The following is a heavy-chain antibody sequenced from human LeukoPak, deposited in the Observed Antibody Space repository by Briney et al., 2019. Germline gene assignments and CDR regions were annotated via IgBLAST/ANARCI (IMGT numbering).Heavy chain of an antibody. CDR2: IKSKTDGGTT. J-gene: IGHJ4*02. CDR3: TTDSSIYYYGSGTPGY. Sequence: GGSLRLSCAASGFTFSNAWMSWVRQAPGKGLEWVGRIKSKTDGGTTDYAAPVKGRFTISRDDSKNTLYLQMNSLKTEDTAMYYCTTDSSIYYYGSGTPGYWGQGTLVTVSS. V-gene: IGHV3-15*01. D-gene: IGHD3-10*01. CDR1: GFTFSNAW.